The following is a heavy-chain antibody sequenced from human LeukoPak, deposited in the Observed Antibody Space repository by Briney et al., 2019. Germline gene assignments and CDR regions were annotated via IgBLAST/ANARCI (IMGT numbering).Heavy chain of an antibody. V-gene: IGHV3-21*04. J-gene: IGHJ2*01. CDR1: GFTFSSYS. CDR3: ARITMVRGVIFDWYFDL. D-gene: IGHD3-10*01. Sequence: KTGGSLRLSCAASGFTFSSYSMNWVRQAPGKGLEWVSSISSSSSYIYYADSVKGRFTISRDNSKNTLYLQMNSLRAEDTAVYYCARITMVRGVIFDWYFDLWGRGTLVTVSS. CDR2: ISSSSSYI.